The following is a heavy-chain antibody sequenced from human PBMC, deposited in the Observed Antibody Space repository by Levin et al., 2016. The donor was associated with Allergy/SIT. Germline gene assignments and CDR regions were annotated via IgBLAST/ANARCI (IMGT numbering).Heavy chain of an antibody. D-gene: IGHD6-19*01. V-gene: IGHV5-51*01. J-gene: IGHJ5*02. CDR3: FGGQWLAGRLWFDP. CDR2: IYPGDSDT. Sequence: VRQMPGKGLEWMGIIYPGDSDTRYSPSFQGQVTISADKSISTAYLQWSSLKASDTAMYYCFGGQWLAGRLWFDPWGQGTLVTVSS.